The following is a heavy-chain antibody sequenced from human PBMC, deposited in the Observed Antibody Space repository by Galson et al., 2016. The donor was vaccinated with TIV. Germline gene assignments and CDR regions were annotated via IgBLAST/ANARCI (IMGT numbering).Heavy chain of an antibody. CDR1: GFSVSDNY. CDR3: SRPSHYYDISSFYPLDF. Sequence: SLRLSCAASGFSVSDNYINWVRQAPGKGLVWVSRINTDGSTTNYADSVKGRFTISRDNAKNTLYLQMNGLSAEDTAVYYCSRPSHYYDISSFYPLDFWGQGTLVTVSS. J-gene: IGHJ4*02. D-gene: IGHD3-22*01. CDR2: INTDGSTT. V-gene: IGHV3-74*01.